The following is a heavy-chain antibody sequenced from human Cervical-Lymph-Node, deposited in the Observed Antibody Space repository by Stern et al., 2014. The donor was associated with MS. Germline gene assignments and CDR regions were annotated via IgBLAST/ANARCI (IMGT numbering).Heavy chain of an antibody. J-gene: IGHJ4*02. CDR3: ARGHGSYSRDFDF. V-gene: IGHV4-59*08. CDR2: IYYTGIT. CDR1: GGSLNSHY. Sequence: QVQLQESGPGLVKPSETLSLTCTVSGGSLNSHYWNWIRQSPGKGLEWIGYIYYTGITTSNPSPQSRVTTTVNPAKNQFSLKFTSVTASDTAVYYCARGHGSYSRDFDFWGQGALVSVSS. D-gene: IGHD1-26*01.